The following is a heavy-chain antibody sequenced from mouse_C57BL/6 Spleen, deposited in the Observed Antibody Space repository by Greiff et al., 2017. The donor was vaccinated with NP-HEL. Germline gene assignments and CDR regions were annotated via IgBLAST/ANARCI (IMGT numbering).Heavy chain of an antibody. J-gene: IGHJ3*01. CDR3: ARSAYDYAWFAY. CDR2: IYPGSGNT. V-gene: IGHV1-76*01. D-gene: IGHD2-4*01. CDR1: GYTFTDYY. Sequence: QVQLQQSGAELVRPGASVKLSCKASGYTFTDYYINWVKQRPGQGLEWIARIYPGSGNTYYNEKFKGKATLTAEKSSSTAYMQLSSLTSEDSAVYFWARSAYDYAWFAYWGQGTLVTVSA.